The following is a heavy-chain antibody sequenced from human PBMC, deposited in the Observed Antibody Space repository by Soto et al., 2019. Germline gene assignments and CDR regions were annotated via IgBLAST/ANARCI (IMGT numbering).Heavy chain of an antibody. Sequence: ASVKVSCKASGYTFTSYAMNWVRQAPGQGLEWMGWINTNPGNPTYAQGFTGRFVFSLDTFVSTAYLQICSLKAEDTAVYYCARGGSGSYGGHNWFDPWGQGTLVTVS. CDR3: ARGGSGSYGGHNWFDP. CDR2: INTNPGNP. D-gene: IGHD3-10*01. CDR1: GYTFTSYA. V-gene: IGHV7-4-1*01. J-gene: IGHJ5*02.